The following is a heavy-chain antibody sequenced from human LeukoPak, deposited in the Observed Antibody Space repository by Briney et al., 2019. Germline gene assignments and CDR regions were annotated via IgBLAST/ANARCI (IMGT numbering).Heavy chain of an antibody. V-gene: IGHV4-31*03. Sequence: PSQTLSLTCTVSGGSISSGGYYWSWIRQHPGKGLEWIGYIYYSGSTYYNPSLKSRVTISVDTSKNQFSLKLSSVTAADTAVYYCASLARFGGYSDYWGQGTLVTVSS. CDR3: ASLARFGGYSDY. CDR2: IYYSGST. CDR1: GGSISSGGYY. J-gene: IGHJ4*02. D-gene: IGHD5-12*01.